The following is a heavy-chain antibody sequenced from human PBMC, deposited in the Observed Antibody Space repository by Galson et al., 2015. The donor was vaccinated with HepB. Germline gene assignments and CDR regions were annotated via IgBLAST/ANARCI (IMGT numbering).Heavy chain of an antibody. CDR1: GGTFSSYA. D-gene: IGHD4-23*01. J-gene: IGHJ6*02. CDR2: TIPIFGTA. CDR3: ARDYGGNSGPSPNYYGMDV. Sequence: SVKVSCKASGGTFSSYAISWVRQAPGQGLEWMGGTIPIFGTANYAQKFQGRVTITADKSTSTAYMELSSLRSEDTAVYYCARDYGGNSGPSPNYYGMDVWGQGTTVTVSS. V-gene: IGHV1-69*06.